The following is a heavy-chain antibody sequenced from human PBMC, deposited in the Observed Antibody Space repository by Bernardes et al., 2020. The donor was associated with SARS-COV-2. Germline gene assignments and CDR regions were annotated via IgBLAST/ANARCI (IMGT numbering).Heavy chain of an antibody. CDR1: GFTLSNYA. CDR3: ARDTYRFFDW. D-gene: IGHD3-16*01. J-gene: IGHJ4*02. V-gene: IGHV3-7*03. Sequence: GSLRLSCAASGFTLSNYAMAWVRQAPGKGLEGVANINQDGSEKYYMDSVKGRFTFSRDNAKNLLYLQMNSLRVEDTAVYYCARDTYRFFDWWGQGTLVTVSS. CDR2: INQDGSEK.